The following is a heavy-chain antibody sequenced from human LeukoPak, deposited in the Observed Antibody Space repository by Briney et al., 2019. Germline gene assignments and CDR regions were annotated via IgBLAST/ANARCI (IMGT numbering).Heavy chain of an antibody. J-gene: IGHJ4*02. V-gene: IGHV4-59*01. Sequence: PSETLSLTCTVSGGSISSYFWSWIRQPPGKGLEWIGYIYYSGSTNYNYNPPLKSRVTLSVDTSKNHFSLKLSSVTAADTAVYYCARSYYYGSGSYSGFGYWGQGTLVIVSS. CDR1: GGSISSYF. D-gene: IGHD3-10*01. CDR3: ARSYYYGSGSYSGFGY. CDR2: IYYSGST.